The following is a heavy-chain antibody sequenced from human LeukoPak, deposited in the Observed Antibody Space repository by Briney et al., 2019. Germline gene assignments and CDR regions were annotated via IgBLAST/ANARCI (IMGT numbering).Heavy chain of an antibody. V-gene: IGHV5-51*01. J-gene: IGHJ4*02. D-gene: IGHD3-9*01. CDR1: GYSFTSYW. CDR2: IYPGDSDT. Sequence: GESLKISCKGSGYSFTSYWIGWVRQMPGKGLEWMGIIYPGDSDTRYSPSFQGQVTISADKSISTAYLQWSSLKASDTAMYYCARRYYDILTGYYYFDYWGQGALVTVSP. CDR3: ARRYYDILTGYYYFDY.